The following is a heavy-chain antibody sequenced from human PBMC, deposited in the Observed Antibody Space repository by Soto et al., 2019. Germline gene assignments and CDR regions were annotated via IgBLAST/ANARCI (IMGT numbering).Heavy chain of an antibody. CDR1: GFTLSSYS. CDR3: ARDSDFDWLFPDY. D-gene: IGHD3-9*01. CDR2: ISSSSSTI. Sequence: GATLRLSCAAFGFTLSSYSMNWVRQAPGKGLEWVSYISSSSSTIYYADSVKGRFTISRDNAKNSLYLQMNSLRAEDTAVYYCARDSDFDWLFPDYWGQGT. J-gene: IGHJ4*02. V-gene: IGHV3-48*01.